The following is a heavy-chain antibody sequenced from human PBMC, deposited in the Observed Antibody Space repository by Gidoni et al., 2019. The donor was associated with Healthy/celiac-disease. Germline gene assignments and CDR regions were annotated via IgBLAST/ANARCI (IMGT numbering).Heavy chain of an antibody. Sequence: EVQLLESGGGLVQPGGSLRLSCAASGFTFSRYAMSWVRQAPGKGLEWVSAISGSGGSTYYADSVKGRFTISRDNSKNTLYLQMNSLRAEDTAVYYCAKVPKWELLDGYYFDYWGQGTLVTVSS. CDR2: ISGSGGST. CDR1: GFTFSRYA. D-gene: IGHD1-26*01. CDR3: AKVPKWELLDGYYFDY. V-gene: IGHV3-23*01. J-gene: IGHJ4*02.